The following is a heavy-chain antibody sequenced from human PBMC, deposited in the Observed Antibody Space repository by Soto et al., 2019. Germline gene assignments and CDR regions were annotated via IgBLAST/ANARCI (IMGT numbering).Heavy chain of an antibody. Sequence: GASVKVSCKASGGTFSSYAISWVRQAPGQGLEWMGGIIPIFGTANYAQKFQGRVTITADESTSTAYMELSSLRSEDTAVYYCARVYPTDQGSPNYYYFDYWGQGTLVTVSS. D-gene: IGHD1-7*01. J-gene: IGHJ4*02. V-gene: IGHV1-69*13. CDR1: GGTFSSYA. CDR3: ARVYPTDQGSPNYYYFDY. CDR2: IIPIFGTA.